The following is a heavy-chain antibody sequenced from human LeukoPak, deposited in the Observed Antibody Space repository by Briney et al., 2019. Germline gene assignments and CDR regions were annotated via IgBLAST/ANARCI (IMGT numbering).Heavy chain of an antibody. J-gene: IGHJ4*02. V-gene: IGHV3-11*04. CDR3: ARETHYDSSGYHNDY. CDR1: GFTFSDYY. D-gene: IGHD3-22*01. Sequence: GGSLRLSCAASGFTFSDYYMSWIRQAPGKGLEWVSYISSSGSFIYYADSVKGRFTISRDNAKNSLYLQMNSLRAEDTAVYYCARETHYDSSGYHNDYWGQGTVVTVSS. CDR2: ISSSGSFI.